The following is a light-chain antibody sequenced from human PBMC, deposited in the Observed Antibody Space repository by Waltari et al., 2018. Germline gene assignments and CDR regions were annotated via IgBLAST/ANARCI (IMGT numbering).Light chain of an antibody. CDR1: QTIISW. V-gene: IGKV1-5*03. Sequence: DIQMTPAPSTLSASIRDRVNITCRASQTIISWLAWYQQKPGQAPRLLIYRATALETGVPSRFSGTGSGTEFTLTINGLQPDDSATYFCQQYDSFWSFGQGTKVEVK. J-gene: IGKJ1*01. CDR2: RAT. CDR3: QQYDSFWS.